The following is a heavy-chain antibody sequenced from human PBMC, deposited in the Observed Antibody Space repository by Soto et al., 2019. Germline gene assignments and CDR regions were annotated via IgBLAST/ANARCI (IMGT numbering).Heavy chain of an antibody. CDR3: AGDSRGYSGTIDY. J-gene: IGHJ4*02. CDR2: INPSDGST. V-gene: IGHV1-46*03. Sequence: GAPVKVSCKASGYTFTSYYMHLVRQAPGQGLEWMGIINPSDGSTSYAQKFQGRVTMTRDTSTSTVYMELSSLRSEDTAVYYCAGDSRGYSGTIDYWGQGTLVTVSS. CDR1: GYTFTSYY. D-gene: IGHD5-12*01.